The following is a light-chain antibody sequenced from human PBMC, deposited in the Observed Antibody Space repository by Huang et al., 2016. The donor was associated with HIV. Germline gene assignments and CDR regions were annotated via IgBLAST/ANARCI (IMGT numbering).Light chain of an antibody. Sequence: EIVLTQSPATLSLSPGERATLSCRASQTISSSLAWYQQKPGQAPRLLIYAASNRATVIPARFSGRGSGTDFTLTISSLEPEDFAVYYCQQRGDWPLTFGGGTKVEIK. CDR3: QQRGDWPLT. CDR1: QTISSS. J-gene: IGKJ4*01. CDR2: AAS. V-gene: IGKV3-11*01.